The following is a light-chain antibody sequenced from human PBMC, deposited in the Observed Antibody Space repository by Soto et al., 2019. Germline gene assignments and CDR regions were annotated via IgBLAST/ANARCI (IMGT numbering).Light chain of an antibody. CDR1: NSDVGSYDY. J-gene: IGLJ3*02. CDR3: CSYTTSSTWV. Sequence: QSALTQPASVSGSTGQSITISCTGTNSDVGSYDYVSWYQQHPGKVPKLIIYDVTYRPSGVSYRFSGSKSGNTASLTISGLQAEDEADYYCCSYTTSSTWVFGGGTKVTVL. V-gene: IGLV2-14*01. CDR2: DVT.